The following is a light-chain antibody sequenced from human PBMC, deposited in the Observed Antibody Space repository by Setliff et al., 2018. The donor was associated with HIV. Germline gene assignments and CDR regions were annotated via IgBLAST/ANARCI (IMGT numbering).Light chain of an antibody. V-gene: IGLV2-14*01. CDR1: SSDVGLFNY. J-gene: IGLJ3*02. Sequence: QSVLTQPASVSGSPGQSITISCTGTSSDVGLFNYVSWYQQHPGKVPKVMIYDVTNRPSGVSNRFSGSKSGNTASLTISGLQAEDEADYYCSSYTINSLRVFGGGTKVTVL. CDR2: DVT. CDR3: SSYTINSLRV.